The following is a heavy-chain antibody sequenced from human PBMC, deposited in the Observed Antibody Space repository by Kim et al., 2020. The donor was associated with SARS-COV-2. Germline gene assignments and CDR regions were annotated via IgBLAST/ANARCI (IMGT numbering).Heavy chain of an antibody. J-gene: IGHJ4*02. Sequence: TYYNPSLMSRVTISVDTSKNQFSLKLSSVTAADTAVYYCAGTMIPMGVDYWGQGTLVTVSS. CDR3: AGTMIPMGVDY. D-gene: IGHD3-22*01. CDR2: T. V-gene: IGHV4-39*07.